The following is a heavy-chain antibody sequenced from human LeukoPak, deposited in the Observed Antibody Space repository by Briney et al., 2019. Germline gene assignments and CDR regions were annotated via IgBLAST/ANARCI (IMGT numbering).Heavy chain of an antibody. Sequence: PGGSLRLSCAASGFTFRSYRMNWVRQAPGKGLEWVSHITSSSSTIYYADSVKGRFTISRDDAKNSLYLQMNSLRDEDTAVYYCARHSVAVAGSHFDYWGQGTLVTVSS. V-gene: IGHV3-48*02. CDR1: GFTFRSYR. CDR3: ARHSVAVAGSHFDY. D-gene: IGHD6-19*01. CDR2: ITSSSSTI. J-gene: IGHJ4*02.